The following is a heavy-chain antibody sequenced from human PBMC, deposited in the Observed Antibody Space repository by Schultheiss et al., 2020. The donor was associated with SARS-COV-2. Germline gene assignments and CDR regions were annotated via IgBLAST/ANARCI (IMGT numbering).Heavy chain of an antibody. V-gene: IGHV3-74*01. CDR2: INSDGSST. CDR1: GFTFSSYW. Sequence: GGSLRLSCAASGFTFSSYWMHWVRQAPGKGLVWVLRINSDGSSTSYADSVKGRFTISRDNAKNTLYLQMNSLRAEDTAVYYCARVHDFWSGYTPYYMDVWGKGTTVTVSS. J-gene: IGHJ6*03. CDR3: ARVHDFWSGYTPYYMDV. D-gene: IGHD3-3*01.